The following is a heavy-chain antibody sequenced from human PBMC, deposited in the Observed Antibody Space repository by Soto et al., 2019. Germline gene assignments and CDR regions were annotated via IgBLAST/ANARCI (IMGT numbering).Heavy chain of an antibody. D-gene: IGHD2-8*01. J-gene: IGHJ3*01. CDR3: ADDATSFNGVWAPVER. V-gene: IGHV3-23*01. CDR2: VGGSGDDK. CDR1: GFTFSDYA. Sequence: EVQLLESGGGVVQPGGSLRLSCAASGFTFSDYAMSWVRQAPGKGLQWVSGVGGSGDDKHYADSVRGRFIVSRDNSKNTLYLQMNGLGADDTARYYCADDATSFNGVWAPVERWGEGTEVTVSS.